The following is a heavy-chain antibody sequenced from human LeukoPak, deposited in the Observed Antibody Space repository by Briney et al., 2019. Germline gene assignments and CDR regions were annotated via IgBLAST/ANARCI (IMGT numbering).Heavy chain of an antibody. CDR3: ARLKRGGVYDFDY. Sequence: PSETLSLTCTVSGDSISSSSYYWGWIRQPPGEELEWIGGIYYSGSTYYNPSLKSRVTISVDTSKNQFSLKLSSVTAADTAVYYCARLKRGGVYDFDYWGQGTLVTVSS. CDR2: IYYSGST. V-gene: IGHV4-39*01. D-gene: IGHD2-8*02. J-gene: IGHJ4*02. CDR1: GDSISSSSYY.